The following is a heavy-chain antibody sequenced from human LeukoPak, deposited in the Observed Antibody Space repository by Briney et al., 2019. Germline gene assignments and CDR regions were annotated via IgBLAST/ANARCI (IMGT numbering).Heavy chain of an antibody. J-gene: IGHJ6*02. CDR1: GFTFSSYA. Sequence: GGSLRLSCAASGFTFSSYAMSWVRQAPGRGLEWVSAISGGGGSTYYADSVRGRFTISRDNSKNTLYLQMYSLRAEDTAVYYSAKTDYDYGTAVCGQGTTVTVSS. CDR3: AKTDYDYGTAV. CDR2: ISGGGGST. V-gene: IGHV3-23*01.